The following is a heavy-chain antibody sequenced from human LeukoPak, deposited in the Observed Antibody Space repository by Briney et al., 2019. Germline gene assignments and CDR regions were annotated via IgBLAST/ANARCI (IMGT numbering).Heavy chain of an antibody. V-gene: IGHV1-69*08. CDR1: GGTFNTHI. J-gene: IGHJ5*02. CDR2: ITPIIGTT. D-gene: IGHD1-26*01. CDR3: TRVTLRGSKYNWFDP. Sequence: SVKVSCTSSGGTFNTHIFNWVRQAPGQGLEWMGRITPIIGTTKYAQRFQGRVTITADTSTSTAYLELRGLTYDDSAVYYCTRVTLRGSKYNWFDPWGQGTPVSVSS.